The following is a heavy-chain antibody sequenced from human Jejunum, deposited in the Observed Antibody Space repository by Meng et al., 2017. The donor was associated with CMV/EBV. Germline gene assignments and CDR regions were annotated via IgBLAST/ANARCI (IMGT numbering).Heavy chain of an antibody. CDR3: ARELGSRSPHYNRFDS. CDR2: IDGSGRTV. Sequence: TFRSPGINWVRQAPVKGLQWVSYIDGSGRTVYYADSVKGRFTISRDNPKKSVYLQMESLRAEDTGVYYCARELGSRSPHYNRFDSWGQGPLVTVSS. J-gene: IGHJ5*01. D-gene: IGHD5-24*01. CDR1: TFRSPG. V-gene: IGHV3-48*03.